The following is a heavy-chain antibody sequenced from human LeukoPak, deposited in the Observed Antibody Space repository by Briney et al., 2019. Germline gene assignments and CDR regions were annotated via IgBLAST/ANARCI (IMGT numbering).Heavy chain of an antibody. Sequence: GESLKISCQGSGYTFTSHWIGWVRQMPGMGLEWMGIIYPGDSDTKYSPSFRGQVTMSVDKSVSTAYLQWSSLKASDTATYYCVRLATLTTTDYWGQGTLVTVSS. V-gene: IGHV5-51*01. D-gene: IGHD2-15*01. J-gene: IGHJ4*02. CDR2: IYPGDSDT. CDR3: VRLATLTTTDY. CDR1: GYTFTSHW.